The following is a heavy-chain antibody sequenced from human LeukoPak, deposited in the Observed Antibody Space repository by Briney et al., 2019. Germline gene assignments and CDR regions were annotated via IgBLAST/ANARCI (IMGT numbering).Heavy chain of an antibody. Sequence: GGSLRLSCAASGFTFSSYSMNWVRQAPGKGLEWVSSISSSSSYIYYADSVKGRLTISRDNAKNSLYLQMNSLRAEDTAVYYCARELSATSYYYYYYMDVWDKGTTVTVSS. CDR1: GFTFSSYS. J-gene: IGHJ6*03. CDR2: ISSSSSYI. V-gene: IGHV3-21*01. D-gene: IGHD5-24*01. CDR3: ARELSATSYYYYYYMDV.